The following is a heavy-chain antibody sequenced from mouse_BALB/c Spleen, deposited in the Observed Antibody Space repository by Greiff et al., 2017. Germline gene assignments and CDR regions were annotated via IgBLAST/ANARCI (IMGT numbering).Heavy chain of an antibody. D-gene: IGHD2-3*01. J-gene: IGHJ4*01. V-gene: IGHV10-1*02. CDR3: VRQGGYYPYYYAMDY. Sequence: EADGGLVQPKGSLKLSCAASGFTFNTYAMNWVRQAPGKGLEWVARIRSKSNNYATYYADSVKDRFTISRDDSQSMLYLQMNNLKTEDTAMYYCVRQGGYYPYYYAMDYWGQGTSVTVSS. CDR2: IRSKSNNYAT. CDR1: GFTFNTYA.